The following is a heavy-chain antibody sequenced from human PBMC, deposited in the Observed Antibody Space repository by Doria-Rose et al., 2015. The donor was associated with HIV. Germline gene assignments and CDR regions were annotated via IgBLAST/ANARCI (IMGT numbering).Heavy chain of an antibody. CDR3: ARVLSGTYDY. V-gene: IGHV4-59*01. Sequence: QVQLQQWSPGLVKPSKTLPLTCSVSGGSISHYYWSWIRQPPGKGLEYIVDIFYTGSTNYSPYLKSRVSISIDTSKNKFSLRLSSVTAADTAVYYCARVLSGTYDYWGQGTLVTVSS. J-gene: IGHJ4*02. CDR1: GGSISHYY. D-gene: IGHD1-26*01. CDR2: IFYTGST.